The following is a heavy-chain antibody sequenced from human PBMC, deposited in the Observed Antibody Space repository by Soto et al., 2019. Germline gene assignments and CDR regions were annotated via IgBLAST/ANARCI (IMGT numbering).Heavy chain of an antibody. Sequence: ASVKVCGEASGYTFTGYYFHWVRLAPGQGLQWVGWINPSSGDTNYTQKFQGRVTMTRDTSKNQFSLKLSSVTAADTAVYYCARGTTVVTPTSCGMDVWGQGTTVTVSS. CDR2: INPSSGDT. J-gene: IGHJ6*02. D-gene: IGHD4-17*01. V-gene: IGHV1-2*02. CDR3: ARGTTVVTPTSCGMDV. CDR1: GYTFTGYY.